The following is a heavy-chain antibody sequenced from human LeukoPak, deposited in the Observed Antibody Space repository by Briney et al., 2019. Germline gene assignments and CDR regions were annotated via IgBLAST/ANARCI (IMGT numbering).Heavy chain of an antibody. CDR1: GYTFTGYY. Sequence: ASVKVSCKASGYTFTGYYMHWVRQAPGQGLEWMGWINPNSGGTNYAQKFQGRVTMTRDTSISTAYMELSRLRSEDTAVYYCAREGEDGYNSFNLFFRPYYFDYWGQGTLVTVSS. CDR3: AREGEDGYNSFNLFFRPYYFDY. J-gene: IGHJ4*02. D-gene: IGHD5-24*01. V-gene: IGHV1-2*02. CDR2: INPNSGGT.